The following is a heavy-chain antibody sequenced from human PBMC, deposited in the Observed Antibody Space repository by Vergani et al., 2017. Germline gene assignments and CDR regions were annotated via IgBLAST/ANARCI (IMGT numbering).Heavy chain of an antibody. V-gene: IGHV5-51*01. CDR2: IYPGDSDT. CDR3: ARPRIVGATESVFFDY. CDR1: GYSFTSYW. J-gene: IGHJ4*02. D-gene: IGHD1-26*01. Sequence: EVQLVPSGAEVKKPGESLTISCKGSGYSFTSYWIGWVRQMPGKGLEWMGIIYPGDSDTRYSPSFQGQVTISADKSISTAYLQWSSLKASDTAMYYCARPRIVGATESVFFDYWGQGTLVTVSS.